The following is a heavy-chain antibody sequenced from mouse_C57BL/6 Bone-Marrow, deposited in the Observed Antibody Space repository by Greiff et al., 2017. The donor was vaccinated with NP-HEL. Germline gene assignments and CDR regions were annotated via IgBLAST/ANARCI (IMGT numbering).Heavy chain of an antibody. CDR1: GYTFTGYW. CDR2: ILPGSGST. CDR3: AREGGYCEYDGDYYAMDY. Sequence: VQLQESGAELMKPGASVKLSCKATGYTFTGYWIEWVKQRPGHGLEWIGEILPGSGSTNYNEKFKGKATFTADTSSNTAYMQLSSLTTEDSAIYYCAREGGYCEYDGDYYAMDYWGQGTSVTVSS. D-gene: IGHD2-4*01. J-gene: IGHJ4*01. V-gene: IGHV1-9*01.